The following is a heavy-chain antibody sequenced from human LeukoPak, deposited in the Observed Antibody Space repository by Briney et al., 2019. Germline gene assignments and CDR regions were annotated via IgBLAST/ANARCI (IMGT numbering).Heavy chain of an antibody. V-gene: IGHV1-2*02. CDR3: ARDGGMRDPTVVTSYYFDY. CDR2: INPNSGGT. Sequence: ASVKVSCKASGYTFTGYYMHWVRQAPGQGLEWMGWINPNSGGTNYAQKFQGRVTMTRDTSISTAYMELSRLRSDDTAVYYCARDGGMRDPTVVTSYYFDYWGQGTLVTVSS. J-gene: IGHJ4*02. D-gene: IGHD4-23*01. CDR1: GYTFTGYY.